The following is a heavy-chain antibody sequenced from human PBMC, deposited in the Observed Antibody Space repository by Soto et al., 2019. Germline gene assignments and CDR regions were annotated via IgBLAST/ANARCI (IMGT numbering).Heavy chain of an antibody. D-gene: IGHD5-18*01. V-gene: IGHV4-34*01. CDR3: ARSRGPPIPHTAKKRGYYYYYMDV. J-gene: IGHJ6*03. Sequence: PSETLSLTCAVYGGSFSGYYWSWIRQPPGKGLEWIGEINHSGSTNYNPSLKSRVTISVDTSKNQFSLKLSSVTAADTAVYYCARSRGPPIPHTAKKRGYYYYYMDVWGKGTTVTVS. CDR1: GGSFSGYY. CDR2: INHSGST.